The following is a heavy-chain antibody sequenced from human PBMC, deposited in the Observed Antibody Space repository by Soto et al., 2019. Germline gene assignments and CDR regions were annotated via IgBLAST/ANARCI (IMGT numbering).Heavy chain of an antibody. Sequence: SETLSLTCTVSGGSISGYYWSWIRQPPGKGLEWIGYMYNTGSTVYNPSFKSRVTISVDTSKNQFSLKLNSVTVADTAVYYCARDLWGYCGTDCYPLDVWGQGTTVTVS. CDR2: MYNTGST. D-gene: IGHD2-21*02. V-gene: IGHV4-59*01. J-gene: IGHJ6*02. CDR1: GGSISGYY. CDR3: ARDLWGYCGTDCYPLDV.